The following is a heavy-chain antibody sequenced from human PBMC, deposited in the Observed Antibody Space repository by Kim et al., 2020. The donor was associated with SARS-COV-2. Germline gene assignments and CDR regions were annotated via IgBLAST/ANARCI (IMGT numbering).Heavy chain of an antibody. CDR3: ARDAAAAGMRWYYYYGMDV. CDR2: IYYSGST. CDR1: GGSISSGDYY. J-gene: IGHJ6*02. Sequence: SETLSLTCTVSGGSISSGDYYWSWIRQPPGKGLEWIGYIYYSGSTYYNPSLKSRVTISVDTSKNQFSLKLSSVTAADTAVYYCARDAAAAGMRWYYYYGMDVWGQGTTVTVSS. D-gene: IGHD6-13*01. V-gene: IGHV4-30-4*01.